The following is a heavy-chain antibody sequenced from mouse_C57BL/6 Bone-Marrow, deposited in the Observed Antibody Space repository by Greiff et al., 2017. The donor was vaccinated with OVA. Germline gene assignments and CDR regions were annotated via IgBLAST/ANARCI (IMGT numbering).Heavy chain of an antibody. D-gene: IGHD2-5*01. J-gene: IGHJ2*01. CDR3: TRRGINSNYGDFDY. V-gene: IGHV1-5*01. Sequence: VQLQQSGTVLARPGASVKMSCKTSGYTFTSYWMHWVKQRPGQGLEWIWAIYPGNSDTSYNQKFKGKAKLTAVTSASTAYMELSSLTNEDSAVYYCTRRGINSNYGDFDYWGQGTTLTVSS. CDR1: GYTFTSYW. CDR2: IYPGNSDT.